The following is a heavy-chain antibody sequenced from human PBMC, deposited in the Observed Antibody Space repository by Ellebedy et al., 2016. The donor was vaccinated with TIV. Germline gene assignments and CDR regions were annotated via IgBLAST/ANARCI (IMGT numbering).Heavy chain of an antibody. D-gene: IGHD3-3*01. CDR3: ARRPFRSRSLYDY. Sequence: PGGSLRLSCKGSGYSFTSYWVGWVRQMPGKGLEWIGIIYPGDSDTRYSPSFQGQVTSSADKSSSTAYLQWSSLTASDTAMYYCARRPFRSRSLYDYWGQGTLVTVSS. V-gene: IGHV5-51*01. J-gene: IGHJ4*02. CDR1: GYSFTSYW. CDR2: IYPGDSDT.